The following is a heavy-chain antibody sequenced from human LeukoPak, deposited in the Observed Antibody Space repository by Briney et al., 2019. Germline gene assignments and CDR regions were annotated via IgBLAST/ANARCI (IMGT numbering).Heavy chain of an antibody. J-gene: IGHJ4*02. CDR2: ISGSGGST. V-gene: IGHV3-23*01. Sequence: GGSLRLSCAASGFTFSSYAMSWVRQAPGKGLEWVSDISGSGGSTYYADSVKGRFTISRDNSKNTLYLQMNSLRAEDTAVYYCAKDVEMATIRTTNFDYWGQGTLVTVSS. CDR1: GFTFSSYA. CDR3: AKDVEMATIRTTNFDY. D-gene: IGHD5-24*01.